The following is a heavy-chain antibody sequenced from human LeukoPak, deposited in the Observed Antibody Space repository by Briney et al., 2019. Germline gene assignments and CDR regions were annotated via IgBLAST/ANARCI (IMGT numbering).Heavy chain of an antibody. V-gene: IGHV3-30*04. D-gene: IGHD3-22*01. J-gene: IGHJ4*02. CDR1: GFTFSSYA. CDR3: ARGSGYPYYFDY. Sequence: PGRSLRLSCAASGFTFSSYAMHWVRQAPGKGLEWVAVISYDGSNKYYADSVKGRFTISRDNSKNTLYLQMSSLRAEDTAVYYCARGSGYPYYFDYWGQGTLVTVSS. CDR2: ISYDGSNK.